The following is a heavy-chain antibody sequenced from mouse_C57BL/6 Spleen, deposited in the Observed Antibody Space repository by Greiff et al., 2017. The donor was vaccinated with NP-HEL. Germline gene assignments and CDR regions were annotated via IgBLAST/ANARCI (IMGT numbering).Heavy chain of an antibody. V-gene: IGHV1-55*01. J-gene: IGHJ3*01. CDR1: GYTFTSYW. D-gene: IGHD2-5*01. CDR2: IYPGSGST. CDR3: ARDYYSNYEGWFAY. Sequence: QVQLQQSGAELVRPGASVTLSCKASGYTFTSYWITWVKQRPGQGLEWIGDIYPGSGSTNYNEKFKSKATLTVDTSSSTAYMQLSSLTSEDSAVYYCARDYYSNYEGWFAYWGQGTLVTVSA.